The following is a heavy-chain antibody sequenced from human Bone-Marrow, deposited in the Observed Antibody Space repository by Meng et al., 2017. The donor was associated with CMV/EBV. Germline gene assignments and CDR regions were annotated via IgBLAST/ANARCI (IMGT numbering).Heavy chain of an antibody. D-gene: IGHD3-3*01. Sequence: SETLSLTCTVSGGSISSSSYYWGWSRQPPGKGLEWIGSIYYSGSTYYNPSLKSRVTISVDTSKNQFYLKLSPVTAATAAEYYCARAYSSPGYDFWCGYSYYVDYWGEGTLVAVSS. V-gene: IGHV4-39*07. CDR1: GGSISSSSYY. CDR3: ARAYSSPGYDFWCGYSYYVDY. J-gene: IGHJ4*02. CDR2: IYYSGST.